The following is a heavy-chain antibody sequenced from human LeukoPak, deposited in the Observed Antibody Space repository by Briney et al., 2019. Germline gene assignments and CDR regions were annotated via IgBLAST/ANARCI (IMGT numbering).Heavy chain of an antibody. J-gene: IGHJ4*02. Sequence: GGSLRLSCAASGFTFSDYYMSWIHQAPGKGLEWVSYISSSSSYTNYADSVKGRFTISRDNAKNSLYLQMNSLRAEDTAVYYCATSSGWYTYYFDYWGQGTLVTVSS. CDR2: ISSSSSYT. V-gene: IGHV3-11*06. CDR1: GFTFSDYY. D-gene: IGHD6-19*01. CDR3: ATSSGWYTYYFDY.